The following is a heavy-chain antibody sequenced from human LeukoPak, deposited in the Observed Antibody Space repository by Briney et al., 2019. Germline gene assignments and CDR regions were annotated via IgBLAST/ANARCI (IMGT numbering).Heavy chain of an antibody. J-gene: IGHJ3*02. CDR3: ARGIPAAHDAFDI. D-gene: IGHD2-2*01. CDR2: IHHSGSA. CDR1: GYSISSGYY. V-gene: IGHV4-38-2*02. Sequence: SETLSLTCIVSGYSISSGYYWGWIRQPPGKGLEWIVNIHHSGSAYYNPSLKSRVTISVDTSKNQLSLKLSSVTAADTAVYYCARGIPAAHDAFDIWGQGTMVTVSS.